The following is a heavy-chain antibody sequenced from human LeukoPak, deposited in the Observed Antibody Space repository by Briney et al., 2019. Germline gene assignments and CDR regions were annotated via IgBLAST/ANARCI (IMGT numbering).Heavy chain of an antibody. Sequence: SETLSLTCTVSGGSISSGTYYWSWIRQPAGKELEWIGRIYGSGSTNYNPSLKSRVTISLDTSKNHFSLKLSSVTAADTAVYYCAGLADSVGATMYTFNVWGQGTMVTVCS. CDR3: AGLADSVGATMYTFNV. J-gene: IGHJ3*01. V-gene: IGHV4-61*02. CDR2: IYGSGST. D-gene: IGHD1-26*01. CDR1: GGSISSGTYY.